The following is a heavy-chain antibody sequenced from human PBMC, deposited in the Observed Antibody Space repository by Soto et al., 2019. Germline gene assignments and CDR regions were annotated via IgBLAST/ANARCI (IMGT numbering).Heavy chain of an antibody. Sequence: XETLCRPCSLSGGAIGGYYWSWIRQPPGKALEWVGYVSYSGSTDYHPSLKSRVSISIDTSKNQFSLKMISVTAADTAVYYCARHGSDSGWFCFDPWGQRALVTVSS. CDR1: GGAIGGYY. V-gene: IGHV4-59*08. D-gene: IGHD6-19*01. CDR3: ARHGSDSGWFCFDP. CDR2: VSYSGST. J-gene: IGHJ5*02.